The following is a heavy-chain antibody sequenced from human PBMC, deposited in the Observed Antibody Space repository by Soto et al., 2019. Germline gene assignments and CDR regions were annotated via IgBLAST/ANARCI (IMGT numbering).Heavy chain of an antibody. D-gene: IGHD3-10*01. CDR3: ARGPYPLGGTMVRGVPPTYYYYYYMDV. CDR2: INHSGST. J-gene: IGHJ6*03. CDR1: GGSFSGYY. Sequence: SETLSLTCAVYGGSFSGYYWSWIRQPPGKGLEWIGEINHSGSTNYNPSLKSRVTISVDTSKNQFSLKLSSVTAADKAVYYCARGPYPLGGTMVRGVPPTYYYYYYMDVWGKGTTVTVSS. V-gene: IGHV4-34*01.